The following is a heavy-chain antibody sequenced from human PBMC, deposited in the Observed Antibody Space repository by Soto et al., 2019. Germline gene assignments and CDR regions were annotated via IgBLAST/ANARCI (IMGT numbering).Heavy chain of an antibody. Sequence: GGSLRLSCAASGFTFSNAWMNWVRQAPGKGLEWVGRIKSKTDGGTTDYAAPVKGRFTISRDDSKNTLYLQMNSLKTEDTAVYYCTTDPQDPFRPYDYVWGTHDYWGQGTLVTVSS. CDR3: TTDPQDPFRPYDYVWGTHDY. CDR2: IKSKTDGGTT. V-gene: IGHV3-15*07. J-gene: IGHJ4*02. CDR1: GFTFSNAW. D-gene: IGHD3-16*01.